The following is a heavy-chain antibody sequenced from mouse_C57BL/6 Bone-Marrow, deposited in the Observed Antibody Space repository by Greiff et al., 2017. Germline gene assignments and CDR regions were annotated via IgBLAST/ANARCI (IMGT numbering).Heavy chain of an antibody. J-gene: IGHJ3*01. V-gene: IGHV5-9*01. Sequence: EVQRVESGGGLVKPGGSLKISCAASGFTFSSYTMSWVRQTPEKRLEWVATISGGGGNTYYPDNVKGRFTISRDTAKNTLYLQLSSQRSEATALYYCASLYYYGNSSPPWFAYWGQGTLVTVSA. D-gene: IGHD1-1*01. CDR1: GFTFSSYT. CDR2: ISGGGGNT. CDR3: ASLYYYGNSSPPWFAY.